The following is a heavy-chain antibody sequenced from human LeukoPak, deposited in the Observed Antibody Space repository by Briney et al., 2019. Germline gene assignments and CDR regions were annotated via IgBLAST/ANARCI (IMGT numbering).Heavy chain of an antibody. Sequence: PGGSLRLSCVGSGFXFSAYGIHWVRQAPGKGLEWVAVISYDGSNKYYADSVKGRFTISRDNSKNTLYLQMTSLRAEDTAVYSCSKDHKWELDYDYYGVDVWGQGTTVTVSS. CDR1: GFXFSAYG. V-gene: IGHV3-30*18. CDR2: ISYDGSNK. CDR3: SKDHKWELDYDYYGVDV. D-gene: IGHD1-26*01. J-gene: IGHJ6*02.